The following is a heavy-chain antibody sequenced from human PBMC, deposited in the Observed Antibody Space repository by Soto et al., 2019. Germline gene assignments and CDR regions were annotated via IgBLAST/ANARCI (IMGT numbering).Heavy chain of an antibody. D-gene: IGHD5-18*01. V-gene: IGHV3-21*01. CDR2: ISSSSSYI. J-gene: IGHJ4*02. CDR3: ARAGYSYGPSSAYYFDY. Sequence: GGSLRLSCAASGFTFSSYSMNWVRQAPGKGLGWVSSISSSSSYIYYADSVKGRFTIARDNAKNSLYLQMNSLRAEDTAVYYCARAGYSYGPSSAYYFDYWGQGTLVTVSS. CDR1: GFTFSSYS.